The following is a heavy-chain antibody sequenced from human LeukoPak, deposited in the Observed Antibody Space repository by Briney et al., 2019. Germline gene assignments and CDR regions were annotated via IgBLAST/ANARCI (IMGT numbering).Heavy chain of an antibody. CDR2: IYYSGST. CDR1: GGSISSSSYY. J-gene: IGHJ4*02. V-gene: IGHV4-39*07. Sequence: SETLSLTCTVSGGSISSSSYYWGWIRQPPGKGLEWIGSIYYSGSTYYNPSLKSRVTISVDTSKNQFSLKLSSVTAADTAVYYCAREPQPRYCSSTSCHRGFDYWGQGTLVTVSS. CDR3: AREPQPRYCSSTSCHRGFDY. D-gene: IGHD2-2*01.